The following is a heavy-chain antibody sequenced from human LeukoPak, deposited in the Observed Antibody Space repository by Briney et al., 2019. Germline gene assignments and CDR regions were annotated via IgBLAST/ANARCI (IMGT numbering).Heavy chain of an antibody. J-gene: IGHJ4*02. Sequence: GGSLRLSCTTSGFTFGDYAMNWVRQAPGKGLEWVAFIRIKAYGGTTQYAASVKGRFTISRDDSKSVAYLQMNSLKTEDTAVYYCTTVNLWLGAYYFDYWGQGTLVTVSS. V-gene: IGHV3-49*04. CDR2: IRIKAYGGTT. CDR3: TTVNLWLGAYYFDY. D-gene: IGHD3-10*01. CDR1: GFTFGDYA.